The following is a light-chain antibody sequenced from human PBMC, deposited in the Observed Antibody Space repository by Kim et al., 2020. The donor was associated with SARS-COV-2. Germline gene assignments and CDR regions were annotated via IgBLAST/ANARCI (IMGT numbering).Light chain of an antibody. Sequence: GQSFTFSCTGTSGDVGDYNSVSWYQQHPGKAPKLMIYDVSERASGVPIRFSGSQSGNTASLTISGLRAEDEADYYCSSHPTSSTYVFGSGTQLTVL. V-gene: IGLV2-14*03. CDR2: DVS. CDR1: SGDVGDYNS. CDR3: SSHPTSSTYV. J-gene: IGLJ1*01.